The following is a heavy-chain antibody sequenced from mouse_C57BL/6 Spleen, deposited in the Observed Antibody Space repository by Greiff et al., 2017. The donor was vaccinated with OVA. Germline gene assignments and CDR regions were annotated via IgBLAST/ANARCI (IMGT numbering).Heavy chain of an antibody. CDR3: ARDCGSPFDY. Sequence: QVQLQQSGAELVRPGASVKMSCKASGYTFTSYTMHWVKQRPGQGLEWIGYINPSSGYTKYNQKFKDKATLTADKSSSTAYMQLSSLTSEDSAVYYCARDCGSPFDYWGQGTTLTVSS. V-gene: IGHV1-4*01. CDR2: INPSSGYT. J-gene: IGHJ2*01. D-gene: IGHD1-1*01. CDR1: GYTFTSYT.